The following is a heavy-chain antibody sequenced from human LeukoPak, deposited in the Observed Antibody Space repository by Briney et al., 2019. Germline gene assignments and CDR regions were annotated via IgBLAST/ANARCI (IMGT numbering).Heavy chain of an antibody. CDR3: ARAFTIFGVVILSSGMDV. CDR1: GYTFTSYG. D-gene: IGHD3-3*01. J-gene: IGHJ6*02. V-gene: IGHV1-18*01. Sequence: VASVKVSCKASGYTFTSYGISWVRQAPGQGLEWMGWISAYNGNTNYAQKLQGRVTMTTDTSTSTAYMELRSLRPDDTAVYYCARAFTIFGVVILSSGMDVWGQGTTVTVSS. CDR2: ISAYNGNT.